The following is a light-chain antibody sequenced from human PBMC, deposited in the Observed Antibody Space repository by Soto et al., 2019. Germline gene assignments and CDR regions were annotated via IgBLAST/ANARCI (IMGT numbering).Light chain of an antibody. Sequence: QSALTQTASVSGSPGQSITMSCTGTSSDVGGYNFVSWYQQHPGKAPKLIVHEVANRLSGVSGRFSGSKSGNTAFLTISGLQAEDEAVYYCCSHSSSITWMFGGGTQLTV. CDR2: EVA. J-gene: IGLJ7*01. CDR3: CSHSSSITWM. V-gene: IGLV2-14*03. CDR1: SSDVGGYNF.